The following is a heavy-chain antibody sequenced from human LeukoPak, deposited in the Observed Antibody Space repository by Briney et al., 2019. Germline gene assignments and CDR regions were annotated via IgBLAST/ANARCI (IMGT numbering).Heavy chain of an antibody. Sequence: SETLPLTCTVSGGSISSHYWSWIRQPPGKGLEWIGYISYSGSTNYNPSLKSRATISVDTSKNQFSLRLSSVTAADTAVYYCAREPGYGDLYFDSWGQGTLVTVAS. V-gene: IGHV4-59*11. J-gene: IGHJ4*02. CDR1: GGSISSHY. CDR2: ISYSGST. CDR3: AREPGYGDLYFDS. D-gene: IGHD4-17*01.